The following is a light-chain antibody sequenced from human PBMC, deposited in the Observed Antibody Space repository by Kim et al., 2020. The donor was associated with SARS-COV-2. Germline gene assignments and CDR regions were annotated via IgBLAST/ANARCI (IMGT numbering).Light chain of an antibody. V-gene: IGKV1-5*03. CDR2: KAS. CDR3: QQFNSLWT. Sequence: DIQMTQSPSTLSASVGDRVTITCRASQSIGDWLAWYQQKPGEAPKLVIYKASSLESGVPSRFSGSGSGTEFTLTISSLQPDDFATYYCQQFNSLWTFGQGTKVDIK. J-gene: IGKJ1*01. CDR1: QSIGDW.